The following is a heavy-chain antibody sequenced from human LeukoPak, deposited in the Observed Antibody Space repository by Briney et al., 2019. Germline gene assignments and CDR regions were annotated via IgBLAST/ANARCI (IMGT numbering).Heavy chain of an antibody. Sequence: ASVKVSCKASGYTFPSYFMHWVRQAPGQGLEWMGIINPTGGSTTYAQKFQGRVTMTRDTSTSTVYMELSRLRSDDTAVYYCARDHEDCSSASCYDWGQGTLVTVSS. CDR2: INPTGGST. CDR1: GYTFPSYF. CDR3: ARDHEDCSSASCYD. V-gene: IGHV1-46*01. D-gene: IGHD2-2*01. J-gene: IGHJ4*02.